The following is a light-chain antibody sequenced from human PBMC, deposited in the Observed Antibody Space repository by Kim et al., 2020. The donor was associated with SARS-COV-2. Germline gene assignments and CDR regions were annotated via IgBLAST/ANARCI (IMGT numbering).Light chain of an antibody. J-gene: IGKJ4*01. CDR3: QQATGFPLS. CDR2: SAS. V-gene: IGKV1-12*01. Sequence: SASVGGRVTITCRASQSIGNWLAWYQQKPGKVPKLLVYSASSLQSGVPSRFSGSGSGTEFTLTIDSLQPEDFATYYCQQATGFPLSFGGGTRVEI. CDR1: QSIGNW.